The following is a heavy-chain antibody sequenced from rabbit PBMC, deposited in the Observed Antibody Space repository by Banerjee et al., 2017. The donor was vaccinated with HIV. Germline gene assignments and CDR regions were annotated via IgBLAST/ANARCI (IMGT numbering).Heavy chain of an antibody. V-gene: IGHV1S40*01. J-gene: IGHJ4*01. CDR2: IGGGNSGTT. CDR3: TRDPDGWNDPINL. CDR1: GFSFSSSYW. Sequence: QSLEESGGDLVKPGASLTLTCTASGFSFSSSYWICWVRQAPGKGLEWIACIGGGNSGTTYYASWAKGRFTISKTSSTTVTLQMTSLTAADTATYFCTRDPDGWNDPINLWGPGTLVTVS. D-gene: IGHD6-1*01.